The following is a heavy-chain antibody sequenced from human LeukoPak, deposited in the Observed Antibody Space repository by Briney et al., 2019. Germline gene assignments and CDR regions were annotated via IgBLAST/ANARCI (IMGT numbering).Heavy chain of an antibody. CDR2: INHSGST. CDR3: ARGYDYGGNYYYYYMDV. V-gene: IGHV4-34*01. CDR1: GGSFSGYY. J-gene: IGHJ6*03. Sequence: SETLSLTCAVYGGSFSGYYWSWIRQPPGKGLEWIGEINHSGSTNYNPSLKSRVTISVDTSKTQFSLKLSSVPAADTAVYYCARGYDYGGNYYYYYMDVWGKGTTVTVSS. D-gene: IGHD4-23*01.